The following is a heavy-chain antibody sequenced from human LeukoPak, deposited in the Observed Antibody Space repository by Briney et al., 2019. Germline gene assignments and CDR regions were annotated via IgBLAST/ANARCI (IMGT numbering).Heavy chain of an antibody. CDR2: IYPGGST. V-gene: IGHV3-66*01. D-gene: IGHD3-3*01. J-gene: IGHJ4*02. Sequence: PGGSLRLSCAASGFTVSSDYMSWVRQAPGKGLEWVSVIYPGGSTHYTDSVKGRFTISRDNSKNTLYLQMNSLRGEDTAVYYCARGGVESAGRYHFDYWGQGTLLTVSS. CDR3: ARGGVESAGRYHFDY. CDR1: GFTVSSDY.